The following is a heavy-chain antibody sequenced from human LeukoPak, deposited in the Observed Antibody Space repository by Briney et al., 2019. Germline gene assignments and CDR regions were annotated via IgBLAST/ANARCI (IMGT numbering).Heavy chain of an antibody. CDR2: ISYDGSNK. V-gene: IGHV3-30*03. CDR3: ALLPSPYYYDSSGYYPNDDY. D-gene: IGHD3-22*01. Sequence: PGRSLRLSCAASGFTFSSYGMHWVRQAPGKGLEWVAVISYDGSNKYYADSVKGRFTIPRDNSKNTLYLQMNSLRAEDTAVYYCALLPSPYYYDSSGYYPNDDYWGQGTLVTVSS. CDR1: GFTFSSYG. J-gene: IGHJ4*02.